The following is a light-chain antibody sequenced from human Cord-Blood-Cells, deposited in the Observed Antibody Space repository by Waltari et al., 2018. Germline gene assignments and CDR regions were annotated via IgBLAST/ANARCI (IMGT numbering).Light chain of an antibody. J-gene: IGLJ1*01. V-gene: IGLV2-23*01. Sequence: QSALTQPASVSGSPGQSITISCTGTSSDAGRYNLFSWYPQHPGKAPKLMIYEGSKPPSGVSNRFSGSKSGNTASLTISGLQAEDEADYYCCSYAGSSTYVCGTGTKVTVL. CDR3: CSYAGSSTYV. CDR2: EGS. CDR1: SSDAGRYNL.